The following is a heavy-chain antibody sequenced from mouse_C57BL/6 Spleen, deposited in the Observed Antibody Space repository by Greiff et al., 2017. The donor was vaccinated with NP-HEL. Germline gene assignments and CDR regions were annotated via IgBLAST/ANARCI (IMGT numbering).Heavy chain of an antibody. CDR2: IDPEDGDT. V-gene: IGHV14-1*01. J-gene: IGHJ2*01. D-gene: IGHD1-1*01. Sequence: EVQLQQSGAELVRPGASVKLSCTASGFNIKDYYMHWVKQRPEQGLEWIGRIDPEDGDTEYAPKFQGKATMTADTSSNTAYLQLSSLTSEDTAVYYCTTWGYYGSSQSFDYWGQGTTLTVSS. CDR3: TTWGYYGSSQSFDY. CDR1: GFNIKDYY.